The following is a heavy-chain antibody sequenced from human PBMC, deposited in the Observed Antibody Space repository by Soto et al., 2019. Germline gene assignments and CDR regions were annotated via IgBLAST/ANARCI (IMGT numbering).Heavy chain of an antibody. D-gene: IGHD5-12*01. Sequence: LRLSCTASGFTLGDYAMSWVRQAPGKGLEWVGFIRSKAYGGTTEYAASVKGRFTISRDDSKSIAYLQMNSLKTEDTAVYYCTRNQDGYKAFSGYWGQGTLVTVSS. CDR1: GFTLGDYA. CDR3: TRNQDGYKAFSGY. CDR2: IRSKAYGGTT. J-gene: IGHJ4*02. V-gene: IGHV3-49*04.